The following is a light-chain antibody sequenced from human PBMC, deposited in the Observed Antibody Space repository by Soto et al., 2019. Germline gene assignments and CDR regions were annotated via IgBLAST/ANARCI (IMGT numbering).Light chain of an antibody. CDR2: KNN. V-gene: IGLV1-47*01. J-gene: IGLJ2*01. CDR1: ASNVGSTY. CDR3: ASWDNDLNGPI. Sequence: QAVVTQPPSASGTPGQRVSISCSGSASNVGSTYVFWYQQVPGTAPTLLIDKNNQRPSGVSDRFSGSKSGTSASLAISGLRVDDEADYYCASWDNDLNGPIFGGGTKVTVL.